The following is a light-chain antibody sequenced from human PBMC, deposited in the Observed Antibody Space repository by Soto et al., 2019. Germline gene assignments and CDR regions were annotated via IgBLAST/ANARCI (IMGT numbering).Light chain of an antibody. Sequence: QPVLTQPVSVSGSPGQSITISCTGTSSDVGGYNYVSWYQQHPGKAPKLMIYEVSNRPSGVSNRFSGSKSGNTASLTISGLQAEDEADYYCSSYTSSSTLEVFGGGTQLTVL. J-gene: IGLJ3*02. V-gene: IGLV2-14*01. CDR1: SSDVGGYNY. CDR3: SSYTSSSTLEV. CDR2: EVS.